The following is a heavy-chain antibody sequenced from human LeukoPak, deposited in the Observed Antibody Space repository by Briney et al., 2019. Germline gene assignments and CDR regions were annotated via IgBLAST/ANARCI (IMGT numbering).Heavy chain of an antibody. Sequence: GESLKISCKGSGYSFTSYWIGWVRQMPGKGLEWMGIIYPGDSDTRYSPSFQGQVTISADKSISTAYLQWSSLKASDTAMYYCAGAAPYSSGWYYFDYWGQGTLVTVSS. V-gene: IGHV5-51*01. CDR2: IYPGDSDT. CDR1: GYSFTSYW. J-gene: IGHJ4*02. D-gene: IGHD6-19*01. CDR3: AGAAPYSSGWYYFDY.